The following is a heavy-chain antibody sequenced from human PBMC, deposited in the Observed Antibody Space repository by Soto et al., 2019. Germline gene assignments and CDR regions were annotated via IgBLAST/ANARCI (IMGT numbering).Heavy chain of an antibody. Sequence: ASVKVSCKASGYTFTSYDINCVRQATGQGLEWMGWMNPNSGNTGYAQKFQGRVTMTRNTSISTAYMELSSLRSEDTAVYYCARRGSMVRGVIKPYYYYYYYMDVWGKGTTVTVSS. CDR3: ARRGSMVRGVIKPYYYYYYYMDV. V-gene: IGHV1-8*02. CDR1: GYTFTSYD. CDR2: MNPNSGNT. D-gene: IGHD3-10*01. J-gene: IGHJ6*03.